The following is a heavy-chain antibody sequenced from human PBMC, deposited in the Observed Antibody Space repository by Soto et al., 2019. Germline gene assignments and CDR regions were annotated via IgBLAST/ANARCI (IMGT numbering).Heavy chain of an antibody. D-gene: IGHD6-6*01. J-gene: IGHJ5*02. V-gene: IGHV4-31*03. CDR3: ARGIAARPRWFDP. CDR2: IYYSGST. CDR1: GGSISSGGYY. Sequence: PSETLSLTCTVSGGSISSGGYYWSWIRQHPGKGLEWIGYIYYSGSTYYNPSLKSRVTISVDTSKNQFSLKLSSVTAADTAVYYCARGIAARPRWFDPWGQGTLVTVSS.